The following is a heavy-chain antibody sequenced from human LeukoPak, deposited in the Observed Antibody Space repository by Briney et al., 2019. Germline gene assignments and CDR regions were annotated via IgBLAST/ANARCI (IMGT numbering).Heavy chain of an antibody. CDR1: GYTFTSHW. D-gene: IGHD6-13*01. V-gene: IGHV5-51*01. J-gene: IGHJ5*02. CDR3: ARGYSSRFDP. CDR2: IYPGDSDT. Sequence: GESLQISCKGSGYTFTSHWIGWVRQLPGKGLEWMGIIYPGDSDTRYSPSFQGQVTISADKSITTAYLQWRSLKASDTAMYYCARGYSSRFDPWGQGTLVTVSS.